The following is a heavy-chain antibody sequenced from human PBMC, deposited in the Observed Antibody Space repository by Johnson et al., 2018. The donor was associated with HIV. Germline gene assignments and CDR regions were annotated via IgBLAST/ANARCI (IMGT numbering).Heavy chain of an antibody. Sequence: VQLVESGGDLVQPGGSLRLSCAASGFTVSGNYMSWVRQAPGKGLEWVSVIYSGGSTQYADFVKGRFSISRDTSKNTVYLQMNSLRPQDTAVYYCARTRQGAFDIWGQGTMVTVSS. J-gene: IGHJ3*02. CDR2: IYSGGST. V-gene: IGHV3-66*01. CDR3: ARTRQGAFDI. CDR1: GFTVSGNY.